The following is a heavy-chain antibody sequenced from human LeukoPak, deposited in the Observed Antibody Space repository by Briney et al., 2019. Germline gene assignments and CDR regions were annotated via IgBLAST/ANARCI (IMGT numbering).Heavy chain of an antibody. D-gene: IGHD3-22*01. CDR1: GHSIINSYY. J-gene: IGHJ1*01. CDR3: ARAVDSSGFSCFQH. Sequence: SETLSLTCTVSGHSIINSYYRGWIRQPPGKGLEWIGSIYHTGATYYNPSLKSRVTISVDTSKNQFSLKLNSVTAADTAVYYCARAVDSSGFSCFQHWGQGTLVTVSS. V-gene: IGHV4-38-2*02. CDR2: IYHTGAT.